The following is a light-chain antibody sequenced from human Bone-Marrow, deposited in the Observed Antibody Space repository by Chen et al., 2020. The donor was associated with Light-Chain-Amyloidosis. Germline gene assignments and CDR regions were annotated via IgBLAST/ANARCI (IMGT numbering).Light chain of an antibody. Sequence: QSALTQPASVSGSPGQSITISCTGTSSDVGGDNHVSWYQQHPDKAPQLRIYEVTNRPSWVPDRFSGSKSENTASLTISGLQTEDEADYFCSSYTITNTLVFGSGTRVTVL. V-gene: IGLV2-14*01. CDR1: SSDVGGDNH. CDR3: SSYTITNTLV. J-gene: IGLJ1*01. CDR2: EVT.